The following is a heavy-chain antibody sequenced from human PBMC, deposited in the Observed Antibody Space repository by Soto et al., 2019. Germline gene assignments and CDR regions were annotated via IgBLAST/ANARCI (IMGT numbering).Heavy chain of an antibody. CDR2: ISSNSAYI. J-gene: IGHJ5*02. V-gene: IGHV3-21*01. D-gene: IGHD6-13*01. CDR3: TRDASRDSSARGWFDP. CDR1: GFTFLSFT. Sequence: GALRLSCAASGFTFLSFTMNWFRQSPGKGLEWVSTISSNSAYIYYTDALRGRFTISRGNAKNSLHLQMNSLRAEDTAVYYCTRDASRDSSARGWFDPWGPGTLVTVSS.